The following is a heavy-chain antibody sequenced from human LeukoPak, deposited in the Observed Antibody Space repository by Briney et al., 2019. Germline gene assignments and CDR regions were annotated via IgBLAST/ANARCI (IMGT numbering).Heavy chain of an antibody. V-gene: IGHV4-39*07. CDR1: GGSISSSSYY. Sequence: SETLSLTCTVSGGSISSSSYYWGWFRQPPGKGLEWIGSIYHSGSTYYNPSLKSRVTISVDTSKNQFSLKLSSVTAADTAVYYCAREGVAAAGTVFDYWGQGTLVTVSS. CDR3: AREGVAAAGTVFDY. J-gene: IGHJ4*02. D-gene: IGHD6-13*01. CDR2: IYHSGST.